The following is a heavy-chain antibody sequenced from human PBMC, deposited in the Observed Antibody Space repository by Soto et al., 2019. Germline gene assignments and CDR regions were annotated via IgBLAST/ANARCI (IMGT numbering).Heavy chain of an antibody. CDR2: IYYSGST. Sequence: ETLSLTCTVSGGSISSYYWSWIRQPPGKGLEWIGYIYYSGSTNYNPSLKSRVTISVDTSKNQFSLKLSSVTAADTAVYYCARFSADYDYVWGIYQFWGQRSLDTGSS. V-gene: IGHV4-59*01. D-gene: IGHD3-16*01. CDR1: GGSISSYY. CDR3: ARFSADYDYVWGIYQF. J-gene: IGHJ4*02.